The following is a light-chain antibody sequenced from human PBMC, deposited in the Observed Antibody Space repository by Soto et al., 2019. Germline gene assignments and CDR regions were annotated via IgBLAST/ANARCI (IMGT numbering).Light chain of an antibody. CDR3: MQSIQIPYT. CDR2: EVA. Sequence: DIVMTQTPLSLSVTPGQPASISCKSTQSLLHNDGKTYSYWYRQKAGQAPQLLMYEVANRFSGVPERFSGGGSGTDFTLKISRVEAEDVGVYYCMQSIQIPYTFGQGTKLEIK. J-gene: IGKJ2*01. CDR1: QSLLHNDGKTY. V-gene: IGKV2D-29*01.